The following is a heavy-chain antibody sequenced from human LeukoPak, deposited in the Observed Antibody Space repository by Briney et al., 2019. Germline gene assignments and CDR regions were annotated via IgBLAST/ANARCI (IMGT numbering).Heavy chain of an antibody. CDR1: GFTFSSYG. J-gene: IGHJ4*02. D-gene: IGHD3-10*01. CDR2: IRYDGSNK. Sequence: GGSLRLSCAASGFTFSSYGMHWVRQAPGKGLEWVAFIRYDGSNKYYADSVKGRFTISRDNSKNTLYLQMNSLRAEDTAVYYCAKVSSTYYYGSGDIDYWGQGTLVTVSS. V-gene: IGHV3-30*02. CDR3: AKVSSTYYYGSGDIDY.